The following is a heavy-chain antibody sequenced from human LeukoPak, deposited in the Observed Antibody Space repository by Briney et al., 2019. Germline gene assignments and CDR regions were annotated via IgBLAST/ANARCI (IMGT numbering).Heavy chain of an antibody. Sequence: ASVKVSCKASGYTFTGYYMHWVRQAPGQGLEWMGWINPNSGGTNYAQKFQGRVTMTRDTSTSTVYMELSSLRSEDTAVYYCARDLYPYGDYVFFDYWGQGTLVTVSS. CDR3: ARDLYPYGDYVFFDY. J-gene: IGHJ4*02. CDR2: INPNSGGT. CDR1: GYTFTGYY. D-gene: IGHD4-17*01. V-gene: IGHV1-2*02.